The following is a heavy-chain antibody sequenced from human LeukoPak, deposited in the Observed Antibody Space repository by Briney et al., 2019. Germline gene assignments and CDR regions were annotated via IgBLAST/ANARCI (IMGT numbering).Heavy chain of an antibody. Sequence: ASVKVSCKASGGTFSNYAISWVRQAPGQGLEWMGGIIPIFGTTNYAQKFQGRVTITTDESTSTAYMELSSLRSEDTAVYYCARVVIHYYYYMDVWGKGTTVTVSS. CDR2: IIPIFGTT. CDR1: GGTFSNYA. D-gene: IGHD3-22*01. CDR3: ARVVIHYYYYMDV. J-gene: IGHJ6*03. V-gene: IGHV1-69*05.